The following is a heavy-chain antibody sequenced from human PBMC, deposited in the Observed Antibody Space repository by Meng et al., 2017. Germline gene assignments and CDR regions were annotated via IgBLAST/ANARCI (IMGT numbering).Heavy chain of an antibody. J-gene: IGHJ5*02. CDR3: ARDVFKQQLVKPHNWFDP. CDR2: LYYSGST. CDR1: GGSISSSSYY. Sequence: SETLSLTCTVSGGSISSSSYYWCWICQPPGKGLEWIGSLYYSGSTYYNPSLKSRDTISVDTSKNQFSLKLSSMTAADTTVYYCARDVFKQQLVKPHNWFDPWGQGTLVTVSS. D-gene: IGHD6-13*01. V-gene: IGHV4-39*07.